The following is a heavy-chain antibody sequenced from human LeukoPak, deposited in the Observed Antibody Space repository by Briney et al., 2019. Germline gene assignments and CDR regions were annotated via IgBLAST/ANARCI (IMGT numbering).Heavy chain of an antibody. J-gene: IGHJ6*02. CDR2: ISYDGSNK. V-gene: IGHV3-30*04. D-gene: IGHD3-10*01. CDR1: GFTFSSYA. Sequence: GRSLRLSCAASGFTFSSYAMHWVRQAPGKGLEWVAVISYDGSNKYYADSVKGRFTISRDNSKNTLYLQMNSLRAEDTAVYYCARDWQDRGVIADGDKYYYGMDVWGQGTTVTVSS. CDR3: ARDWQDRGVIADGDKYYYGMDV.